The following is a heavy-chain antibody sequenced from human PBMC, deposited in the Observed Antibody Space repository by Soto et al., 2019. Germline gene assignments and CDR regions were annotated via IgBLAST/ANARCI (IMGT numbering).Heavy chain of an antibody. J-gene: IGHJ3*01. D-gene: IGHD6-13*01. Sequence: QAQLVQSGGEVKRPGASVKVSCKASGYTFNKYGFNWVRQAPGQGLEWMGRISAYNAYTNFAQKFQGRVTLTTDASTNTAYMELKILRSDDTAIYYCARGRGVVVPAGTPDAFDVWGQGTMVTVSS. V-gene: IGHV1-18*01. CDR1: GYTFNKYG. CDR2: ISAYNAYT. CDR3: ARGRGVVVPAGTPDAFDV.